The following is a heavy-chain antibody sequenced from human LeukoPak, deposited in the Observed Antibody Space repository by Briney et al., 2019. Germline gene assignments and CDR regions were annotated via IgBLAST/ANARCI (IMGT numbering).Heavy chain of an antibody. J-gene: IGHJ4*02. CDR3: AREPYGSGSYYQNIVPFDY. V-gene: IGHV4-34*01. Sequence: SETLSLTCAVYDGSFSVYYWSWIRQPPGKGLEWIGEINHSGSTNYNPSLKSRVTISVDTSKNQFSLKLSSVTAADTAVYYCAREPYGSGSYYQNIVPFDYWGQGTLVTVSS. CDR2: INHSGST. CDR1: DGSFSVYY. D-gene: IGHD3-10*01.